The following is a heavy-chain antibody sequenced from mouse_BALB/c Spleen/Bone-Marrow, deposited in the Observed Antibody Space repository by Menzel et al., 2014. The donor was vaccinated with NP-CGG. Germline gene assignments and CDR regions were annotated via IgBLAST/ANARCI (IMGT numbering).Heavy chain of an antibody. V-gene: IGHV1S56*01. CDR1: GYTFTSYY. CDR2: IYPGNVNT. J-gene: IGHJ4*01. Sequence: VQLQQSGPELAKPGASVRISCKASGYTFTSYYIHWVKQRPGQGLEWIGWIYPGNVNTKYNEKFKGKATLTADKSSSTAYMQLSSLTSEDSAVYFCARERRSRAMDYWGQGTSVTVSS. CDR3: ARERRSRAMDY.